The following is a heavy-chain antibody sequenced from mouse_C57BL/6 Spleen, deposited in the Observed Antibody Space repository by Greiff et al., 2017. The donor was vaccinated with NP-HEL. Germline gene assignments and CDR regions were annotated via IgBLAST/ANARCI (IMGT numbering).Heavy chain of an antibody. Sequence: VQLQQSGPELVKPGASVKISCKASGYAFSSSWMNWVKQRPGKGLEWIGRIYPGDGDTNYNGKFKGKATLTADKSSSTAYMQLSSLTSEDSAVYCCARSTTAYAMDYWGQGTSVTVSS. J-gene: IGHJ4*01. CDR2: IYPGDGDT. V-gene: IGHV1-82*01. CDR3: ARSTTAYAMDY. D-gene: IGHD1-2*01. CDR1: GYAFSSSW.